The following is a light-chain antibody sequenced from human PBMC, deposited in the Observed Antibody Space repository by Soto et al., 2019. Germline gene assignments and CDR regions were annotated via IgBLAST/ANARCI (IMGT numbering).Light chain of an antibody. CDR1: QTISTW. CDR3: QQYTNTNNPWM. V-gene: IGKV1-5*01. J-gene: IGKJ1*01. CDR2: DAS. Sequence: DIQVTQSPPTLSASVGDRVTITCRASQTISTWMAWYQQKPGKDPKLLVYDASTLQSGVASRFSGSGSGTEFTLIISGLQPDDSATYYCQQYTNTNNPWMFGQGTKVDI.